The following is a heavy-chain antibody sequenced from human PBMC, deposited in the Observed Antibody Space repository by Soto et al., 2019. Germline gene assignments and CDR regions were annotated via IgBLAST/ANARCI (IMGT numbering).Heavy chain of an antibody. J-gene: IGHJ3*01. CDR1: GESISSGAYS. CDR3: ARGGGNXRDGSGYYAHRMDDFDV. V-gene: IGHV4-30-2*01. CDR2: IYGGGTA. D-gene: IGHD3-22*01. Sequence: SETLSLTCDVSGESISSGAYSWTWIRQPPGKGLEWIAYIYGGGTAYYNPSLKSRVTMLVDESKSQVSLRLKSVAAADTAVYYCARGGGNXRDGSGYYAHRMDDFDVWGRGTTVTVSS.